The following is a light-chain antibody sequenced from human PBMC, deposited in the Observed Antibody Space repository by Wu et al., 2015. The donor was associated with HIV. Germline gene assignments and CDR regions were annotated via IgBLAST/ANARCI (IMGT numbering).Light chain of an antibody. CDR1: QDIATY. CDR2: DAS. CDR3: QQLNSFPLT. Sequence: IQLTQSPSSLSASIGDRVTITCRASQDIATYLAWYQQIPGKAPRVLIYDASTLQTGVSSRFSGSGSGAEFTLSISGLQREGFAIYYCQQLNSFPLTFGHGTRLEIK. J-gene: IGKJ5*01. V-gene: IGKV1-9*01.